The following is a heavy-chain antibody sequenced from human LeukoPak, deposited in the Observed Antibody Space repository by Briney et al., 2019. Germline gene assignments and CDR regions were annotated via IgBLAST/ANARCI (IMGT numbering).Heavy chain of an antibody. Sequence: ASMKVSCKTSGYTFIGYYMNWVRQAPGQGLEWMGWINPNSGGTNYAQNFQGRVTMTRDTSISTAYMELSRLRSDDTAVYYCARDNDYGDSFDYWGQGTLVTVSS. CDR3: ARDNDYGDSFDY. CDR1: GYTFIGYY. J-gene: IGHJ4*02. D-gene: IGHD4-17*01. CDR2: INPNSGGT. V-gene: IGHV1-2*02.